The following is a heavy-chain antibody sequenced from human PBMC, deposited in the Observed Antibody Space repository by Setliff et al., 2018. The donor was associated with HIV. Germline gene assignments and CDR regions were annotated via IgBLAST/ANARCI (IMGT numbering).Heavy chain of an antibody. Sequence: GGSLRLSCAASGFTVSSNYMSWVRQGPGKGLEWVSILYPSDRTFFADSVRGRFTISRDNAKNTVYLQMNSLRAEDTAVYHCARDPGTGYDFLSDYHSRGYYFDQWGQGTLVTVSS. V-gene: IGHV3-53*01. CDR3: ARDPGTGYDFLSDYHSRGYYFDQ. J-gene: IGHJ4*02. CDR1: GFTVSSNY. CDR2: LYPSDRT. D-gene: IGHD3-3*01.